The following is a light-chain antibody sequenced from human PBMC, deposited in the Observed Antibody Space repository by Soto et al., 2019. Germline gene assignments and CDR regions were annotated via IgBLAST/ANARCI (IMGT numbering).Light chain of an antibody. Sequence: DIQMTQCPSSLSASVGDRITITCRASQGISNYLDWYQQKPGKVPTLLIYAASTLQSVVPSRFSGSGSGTDFTLTISSLHPEDVATYYCQKYNSAPFTFGHGTKVYIK. CDR1: QGISNY. J-gene: IGKJ3*01. V-gene: IGKV1-27*01. CDR2: AAS. CDR3: QKYNSAPFT.